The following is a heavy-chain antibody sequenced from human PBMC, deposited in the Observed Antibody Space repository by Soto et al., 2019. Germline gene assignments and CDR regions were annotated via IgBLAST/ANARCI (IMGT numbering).Heavy chain of an antibody. CDR3: GRESRGSERWVWSVP. CDR2: IYYSGST. V-gene: IGHV4-59*01. CDR1: GGSISSYY. J-gene: IGHJ5*02. Sequence: PSETLSLTCTVSGGSISSYYWSWIRQPPGKGLEWIGYIYYSGSTNYNPSLKSRVTISVDTSKNQFSLKLSSVTAADTAVYYCGRESRGSERWVWSVPWDQGALVTVSS. D-gene: IGHD3-10*01.